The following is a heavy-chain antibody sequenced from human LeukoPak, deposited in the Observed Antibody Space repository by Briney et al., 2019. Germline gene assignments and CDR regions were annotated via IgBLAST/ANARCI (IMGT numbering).Heavy chain of an antibody. Sequence: GGSLRLSRAASGFTFDDYAMHWVRQAPGKGLEWVSGISWNSGSIGYADSVKGRFTISRDNAKNSLYLQMNSLRAEDTALYYCAKDMNYYGSGTPQGGFDYWGQGTLVTVSS. J-gene: IGHJ4*02. V-gene: IGHV3-9*01. CDR1: GFTFDDYA. CDR3: AKDMNYYGSGTPQGGFDY. D-gene: IGHD3-10*01. CDR2: ISWNSGSI.